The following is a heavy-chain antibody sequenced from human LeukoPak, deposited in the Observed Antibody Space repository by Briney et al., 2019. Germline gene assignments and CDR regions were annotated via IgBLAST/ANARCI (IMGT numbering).Heavy chain of an antibody. Sequence: GGSLRLSCAASGFTFSSYAMSWVRQAPGKGLEWVSAISGSGGSTYYADSVKGRFTISRDNSKNTLYLQMNSLRAEDTAVYYCAKVEGYSSGWLYFDYWGQGTLVTVSS. V-gene: IGHV3-23*01. CDR3: AKVEGYSSGWLYFDY. D-gene: IGHD6-19*01. CDR2: ISGSGGST. J-gene: IGHJ4*02. CDR1: GFTFSSYA.